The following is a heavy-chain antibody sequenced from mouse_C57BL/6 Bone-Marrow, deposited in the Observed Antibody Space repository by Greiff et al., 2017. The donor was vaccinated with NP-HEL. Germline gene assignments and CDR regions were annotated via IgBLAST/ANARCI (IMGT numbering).Heavy chain of an antibody. Sequence: QVQLQQPGAELVTPGPSLTLSCTASGYTFTSYWMHWVQQRPGQGLEWIGVIDPSGSYTNYNQKFTGEATLTVDTSSSTSYMQHSSLTSEGSAVCYCARWYDERGQGTLVTVSA. V-gene: IGHV1-59*01. CDR2: IDPSGSYT. D-gene: IGHD1-1*02. J-gene: IGHJ3*01. CDR3: ARWYDE. CDR1: GYTFTSYW.